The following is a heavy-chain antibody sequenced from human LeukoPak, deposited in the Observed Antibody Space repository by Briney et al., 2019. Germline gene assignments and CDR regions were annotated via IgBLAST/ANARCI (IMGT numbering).Heavy chain of an antibody. CDR3: ARHYGSGSYHQYYYYYYMDV. Sequence: ASVKLSCKSSGGTFSSYAISWVRQAPAPGLEWMGVIILIFSTATNSHTSQGRVTITTDESTSTAYMELSSLRSEDTAVYYCARHYGSGSYHQYYYYYYMDVWGKGTTVTVSS. D-gene: IGHD3-10*01. V-gene: IGHV1-69*05. J-gene: IGHJ6*03. CDR1: GGTFSSYA. CDR2: IILIFSTA.